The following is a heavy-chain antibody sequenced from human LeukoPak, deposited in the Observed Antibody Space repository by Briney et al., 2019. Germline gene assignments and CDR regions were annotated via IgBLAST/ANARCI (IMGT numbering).Heavy chain of an antibody. CDR3: AKRGDHDYFDY. CDR1: GFTFNTYG. Sequence: PGGSLRLSCAASGFTFNTYGMSWVRQAPGKGLEWVSGISGSGGSTYYADSVKGRFTISRDNSKNTLYLQMNSLRAEDTAVYYCAKRGDHDYFDYWGQGTLVTVSS. D-gene: IGHD2-21*02. CDR2: ISGSGGST. V-gene: IGHV3-23*01. J-gene: IGHJ4*02.